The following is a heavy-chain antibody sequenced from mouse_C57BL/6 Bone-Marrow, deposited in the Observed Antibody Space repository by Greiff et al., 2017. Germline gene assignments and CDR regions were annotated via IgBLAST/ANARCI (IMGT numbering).Heavy chain of an antibody. CDR1: GYTFTSYW. D-gene: IGHD2-5*01. CDR3: ASGYYSKAWFAY. V-gene: IGHV1-52*01. CDR2: IDPSDSET. J-gene: IGHJ3*01. Sequence: VQLQQPGAELVRPGSSVKLSCKASGYTFTSYWMHWVKQRPIQGLEWIGNIDPSDSETHYNQKFKDKATLTVDKSSSTAYMQLSSLTSEDSAVYYCASGYYSKAWFAYWGQGTLVTVSA.